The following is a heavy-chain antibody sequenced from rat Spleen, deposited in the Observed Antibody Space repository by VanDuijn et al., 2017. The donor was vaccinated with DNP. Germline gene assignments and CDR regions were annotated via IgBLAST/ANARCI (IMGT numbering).Heavy chain of an antibody. J-gene: IGHJ2*01. D-gene: IGHD4-3*01. CDR3: ASPSFGPFDY. V-gene: IGHV5S23*01. CDR2: ISPGGYNT. CDR1: GFTFNNYD. Sequence: EVKLVESGGGLVQPGRSLKLSCAASGFTFNNYDMAWVRQTPTKGLEWVASISPGGYNTYYSDSVKGRFSLSRDNAKSTLYLQMDSLRSEDTASYYCASPSFGPFDYWGQGVMVTVSS.